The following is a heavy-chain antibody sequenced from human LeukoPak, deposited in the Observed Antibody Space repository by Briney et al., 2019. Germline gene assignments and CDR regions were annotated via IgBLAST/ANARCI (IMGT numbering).Heavy chain of an antibody. CDR2: ISTSSSYI. V-gene: IGHV3-21*01. CDR3: ARDHDWGYMDV. CDR1: GFTFSSYS. D-gene: IGHD7-27*01. J-gene: IGHJ6*03. Sequence: PGGSLRLSCAASGFTFSSYSMNWVRQAPGKGLEWVSFISTSSSYIYYADPVKGRFTISRDNAKNSLSLQMNSLKAEDTAVYYCARDHDWGYMDVWGKGTTVTVSS.